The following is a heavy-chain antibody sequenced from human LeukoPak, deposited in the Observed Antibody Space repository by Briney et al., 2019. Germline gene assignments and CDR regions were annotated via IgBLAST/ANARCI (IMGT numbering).Heavy chain of an antibody. V-gene: IGHV3-21*01. CDR2: ISSSSSYI. J-gene: IGHJ4*02. CDR1: GFTFSSYS. CDR3: ASQYCVGDCFFDY. D-gene: IGHD2-21*02. Sequence: PGGSLRLSCAASGFTFSSYSMNWVRQAPGKGLEWVSSISSSSSYIYYADSVKGRFTISRDNAKNSLYMQMNSLRAEDTAVYYCASQYCVGDCFFDYWGQGTLVTVSS.